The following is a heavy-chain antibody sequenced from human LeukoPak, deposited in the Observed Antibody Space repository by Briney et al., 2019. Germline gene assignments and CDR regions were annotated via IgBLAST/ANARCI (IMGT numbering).Heavy chain of an antibody. CDR2: ISSSSSYI. CDR3: ARGPIPDY. V-gene: IGHV3-21*01. D-gene: IGHD2-2*02. CDR1: GFTFSSYS. Sequence: RGSLRLSCAASGFTFSSYSINWVRQAPGKGLEWVSSISSSSSYIYYADTVKGRFTISRDNAKNSLYLQMNSLRAEDTAVYYCARGPIPDYWGQGTLVTVSS. J-gene: IGHJ4*02.